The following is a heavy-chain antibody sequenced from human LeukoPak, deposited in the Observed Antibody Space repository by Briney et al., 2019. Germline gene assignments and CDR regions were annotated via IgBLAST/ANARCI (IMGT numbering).Heavy chain of an antibody. CDR1: VYKFTGYY. J-gene: IGHJ4*02. V-gene: IGHV1-2*02. CDR2: INPNSGGT. CDR3: ARDEAVAGMGY. D-gene: IGHD6-19*01. Sequence: ASVKVSCKASVYKFTGYYMHWVRQAPGQGLEWMGWINPNSGGTNYAQKFQGRVTMTRDTSISTAYMEVSRLRSDDTAVYYCARDEAVAGMGYWGQGTLVTVSS.